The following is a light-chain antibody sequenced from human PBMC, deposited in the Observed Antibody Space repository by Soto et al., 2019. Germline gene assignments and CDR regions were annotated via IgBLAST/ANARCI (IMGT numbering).Light chain of an antibody. CDR2: DVS. J-gene: IGLJ1*01. Sequence: QSVLTQPASVSASPGQSITISCTGTSSDVGDYNYVSWYQQHPGKAPKLMIYDVSNRPSGVSNRFSGSKSGNTASLTISGLQAEDEADYYCSSYTSSSTLYVFGTGTKLTVL. CDR1: SSDVGDYNY. V-gene: IGLV2-14*01. CDR3: SSYTSSSTLYV.